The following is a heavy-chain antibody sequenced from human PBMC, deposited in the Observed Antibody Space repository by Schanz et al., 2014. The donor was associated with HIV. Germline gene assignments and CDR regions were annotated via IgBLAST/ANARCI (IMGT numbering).Heavy chain of an antibody. J-gene: IGHJ3*02. CDR1: GGSISSSTSY. D-gene: IGHD3-9*01. CDR3: ATIRSFDFLEQHDAFDI. CDR2: IYYSGRT. Sequence: QLQLQESGPGLVKPSEALSLTCNVSGGSISSSTSYWGWIRQPPGKGLEWIGSIYYSGRTFYNPSLKRRVTISVDTSKKHFSLKVSSLTAADTALYYCATIRSFDFLEQHDAFDIWGQGTMVTVSS. V-gene: IGHV4-39*02.